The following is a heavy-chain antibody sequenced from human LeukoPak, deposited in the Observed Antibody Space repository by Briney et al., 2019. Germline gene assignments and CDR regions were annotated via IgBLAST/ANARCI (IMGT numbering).Heavy chain of an antibody. CDR1: GFIVSNNY. CDR3: AKGNYNYDFWSGHDY. Sequence: PGGSLRLSWAASGFIVSNNYMSWVRQAPGKGLEWVSVIHSGGSTYYADSVKGRFTISRDNSKNTLHLQMNSLRPEDTAVYYCAKGNYNYDFWSGHDYWGQGTLVTVSS. CDR2: IHSGGST. J-gene: IGHJ4*02. V-gene: IGHV3-53*01. D-gene: IGHD3-3*01.